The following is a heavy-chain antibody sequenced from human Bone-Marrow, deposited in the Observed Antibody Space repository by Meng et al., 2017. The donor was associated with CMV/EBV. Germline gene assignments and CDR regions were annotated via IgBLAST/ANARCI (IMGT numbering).Heavy chain of an antibody. Sequence: GESLKISCAASGFTFSSYAMHWVRQAPGKGLEWVAVISYDGSNKYYADSVKGRFTISRDNSKNTLYLQMISLRAEETAVYYCARDGFPDDFWSGYYFVYWGQGTLVTVSS. D-gene: IGHD3-3*01. V-gene: IGHV3-30*04. CDR3: ARDGFPDDFWSGYYFVY. CDR2: ISYDGSNK. CDR1: GFTFSSYA. J-gene: IGHJ4*02.